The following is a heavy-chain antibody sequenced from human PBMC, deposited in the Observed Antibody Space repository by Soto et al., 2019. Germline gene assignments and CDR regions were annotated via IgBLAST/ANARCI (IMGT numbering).Heavy chain of an antibody. CDR2: VYFIGTT. J-gene: IGHJ6*02. Sequence: QVQLKESGPGLVKPSETLSLTCTVSGGSVNSDNYYWTWIRQPPGKGLEWIGNVYFIGTTIYNPSLNSRVTISVDTSKNQFSLRLTSVTAADTAVYYCARDRGARNHGYGLDVWGQGTTVTVSS. CDR3: ARDRGARNHGYGLDV. CDR1: GGSVNSDNYY. D-gene: IGHD3-10*01. V-gene: IGHV4-61*01.